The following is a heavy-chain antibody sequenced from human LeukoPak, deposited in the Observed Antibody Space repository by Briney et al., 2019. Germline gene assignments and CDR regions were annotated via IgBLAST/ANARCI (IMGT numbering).Heavy chain of an antibody. J-gene: IGHJ4*02. CDR3: ARDLGTSGWYTFDY. D-gene: IGHD6-19*01. CDR2: TYYRSKWYN. CDR1: VDSVASNNGV. Sequence: SQTLSLTCAISVDSVASNNGVWNWIRQSPSRGLEWLGRTYYRSKWYNDYAMLMKGRININAHASNNHVSLQMYSVTPVYTSKYYCARDLGTSGWYTFDYWGQGTLVTVSS. V-gene: IGHV6-1*01.